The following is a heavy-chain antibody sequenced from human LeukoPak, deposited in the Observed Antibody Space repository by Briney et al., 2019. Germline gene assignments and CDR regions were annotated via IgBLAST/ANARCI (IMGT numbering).Heavy chain of an antibody. CDR2: ISGSGGST. CDR1: GFTFGGYA. V-gene: IGHV3-23*01. CDR3: ARQGAYDILTGYYTFDY. J-gene: IGHJ4*02. Sequence: GGSRRLSWAASGFTFGGYAMSCVRQAPGKGLEGVSAISGSGGSTYYADSVKGRFTISRDKSKNTLYLQMNSLRAEDTAVYYCARQGAYDILTGYYTFDYWGQGTLVTVSS. D-gene: IGHD3-9*01.